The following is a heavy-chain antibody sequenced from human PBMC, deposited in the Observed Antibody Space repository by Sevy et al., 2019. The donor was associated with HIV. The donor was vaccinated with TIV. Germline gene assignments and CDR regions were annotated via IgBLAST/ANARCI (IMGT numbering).Heavy chain of an antibody. D-gene: IGHD6-13*01. J-gene: IGHJ6*02. Sequence: ASVKVSCKASGYTFTSYGISWVRQAPGQGLEWMGWISAYNGNTNYAQKLQGRVTMTTDTSTSTAYMELGSLRSDDTAVYYWARGGGSAAAGTLYYYYGMDVWGQGTTVTVSS. V-gene: IGHV1-18*01. CDR2: ISAYNGNT. CDR3: ARGGGSAAAGTLYYYYGMDV. CDR1: GYTFTSYG.